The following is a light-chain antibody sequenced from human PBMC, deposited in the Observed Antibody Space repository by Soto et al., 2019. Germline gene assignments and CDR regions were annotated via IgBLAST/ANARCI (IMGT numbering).Light chain of an antibody. CDR1: SSSIGAGYD. V-gene: IGLV1-40*01. J-gene: IGLJ1*01. CDR3: QSCDSSLSGSGV. CDR2: RNT. Sequence: QSVLTQPPSVSGSPGQSGSISCTCISSSIGAGYDVHWYQQLPGTAPKLLIYRNTNRPSGVPDRFSGSKSGTSASLAITGLQAEDEADYYCQSCDSSLSGSGVFGTGTKVTVL.